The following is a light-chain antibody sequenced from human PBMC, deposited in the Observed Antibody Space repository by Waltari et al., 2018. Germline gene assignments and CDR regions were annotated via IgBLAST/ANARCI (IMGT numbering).Light chain of an antibody. CDR2: DVN. CDR3: CSYAGSYTLI. CDR1: SGDDGGYNF. Sequence: QSALTQPRSVSGSPGQSVTISCPGTSGDDGGYNFVSWYQHHPVKAPKVLIYDVNERPSGVPDRFSGSKSGNTASLTISGLQPEDEADYYCCSYAGSYTLIFGGGTKLTVL. J-gene: IGLJ2*01. V-gene: IGLV2-11*01.